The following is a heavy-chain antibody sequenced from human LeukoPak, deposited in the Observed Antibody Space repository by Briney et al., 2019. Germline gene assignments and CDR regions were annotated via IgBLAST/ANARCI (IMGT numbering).Heavy chain of an antibody. Sequence: SETLSLTCIVSGGSFSSYYWSWIRQPPGKGLEWIGYIYYSGSTNYNPSLKSRVTISVDTSKNQFSLKLSSVTAADTAVYHCARGSESDSDNWFDPWGQGTLVTVSS. CDR3: ARGSESDSDNWFDP. CDR2: IYYSGST. D-gene: IGHD2-21*01. V-gene: IGHV4-59*01. J-gene: IGHJ5*02. CDR1: GGSFSSYY.